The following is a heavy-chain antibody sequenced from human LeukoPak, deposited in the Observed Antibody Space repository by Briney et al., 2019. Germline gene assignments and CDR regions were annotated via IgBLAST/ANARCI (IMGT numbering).Heavy chain of an antibody. D-gene: IGHD5-12*01. V-gene: IGHV1-2*02. CDR3: ARTLRLYSGYDYRYYFDY. J-gene: IGHJ4*02. CDR1: GYTFTGYY. CDR2: INPNSGGT. Sequence: ASVKVSCKASGYTFTGYYMHWVRQAPGQGLEWMGWINPNSGGTNYAQKFQGRVTMTRDTSTSTAYMELSRLRSDDTAVYYCARTLRLYSGYDYRYYFDYWGQGTLVTVSS.